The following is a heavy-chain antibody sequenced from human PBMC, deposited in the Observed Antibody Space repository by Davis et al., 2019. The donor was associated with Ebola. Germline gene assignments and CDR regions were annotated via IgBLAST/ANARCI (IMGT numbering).Heavy chain of an antibody. CDR2: IYPGDSDT. CDR1: GYSFTSYW. J-gene: IGHJ5*02. V-gene: IGHV5-51*01. CDR3: ARTPSSGVRGGGINWFDP. D-gene: IGHD6-19*01. Sequence: GGSLRLSCKGSGYSFTSYWIGWVRQMPGKGLEWKGIIYPGDSDTRYSPSFQGQVTISADKSISTAYLQWSSLKASDTAMYYCARTPSSGVRGGGINWFDPWGQGTLVTVSS.